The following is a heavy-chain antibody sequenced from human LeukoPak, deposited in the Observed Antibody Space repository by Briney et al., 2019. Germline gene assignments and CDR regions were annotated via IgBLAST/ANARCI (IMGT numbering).Heavy chain of an antibody. J-gene: IGHJ2*01. CDR3: ARRGSGASLEYYFDL. Sequence: PAGTLSLTCTVSGGSISSYYWSWIRQPPGKGLEYIGYIYYSGNTNSNPSLNSRVTISVDTSKNQFSLKLSSVTAADTAVYYCARRGSGASLEYYFDLWGRGTLVT. CDR2: IYYSGNT. CDR1: GGSISSYY. V-gene: IGHV4-59*08. D-gene: IGHD1-14*01.